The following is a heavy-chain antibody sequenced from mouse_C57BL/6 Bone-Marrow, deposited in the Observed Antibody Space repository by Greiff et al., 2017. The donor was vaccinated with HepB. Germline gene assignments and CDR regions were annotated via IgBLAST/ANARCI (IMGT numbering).Heavy chain of an antibody. Sequence: VQLKQSGAELMRPGASVKLSCTASGFNIKDDYMHWVKQRPEQGLEWIGWIDPENGDTEYASKFQGKATITADTSSNTAYLQLSSLTSEDTAVYYCTTVITTLYFDYWGQGTTLTVSS. CDR2: IDPENGDT. CDR1: GFNIKDDY. D-gene: IGHD1-1*01. J-gene: IGHJ2*01. CDR3: TTVITTLYFDY. V-gene: IGHV14-4*01.